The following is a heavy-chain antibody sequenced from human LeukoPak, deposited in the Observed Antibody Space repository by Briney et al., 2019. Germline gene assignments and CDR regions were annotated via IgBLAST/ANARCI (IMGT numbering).Heavy chain of an antibody. V-gene: IGHV4-61*01. CDR3: ARSLPAHYDSSGLPSLLNWFDP. CDR2: IYYSGST. D-gene: IGHD3-22*01. J-gene: IGHJ5*02. CDR1: GGSISSSSYY. Sequence: KPSETLSLTCTVSGGSISSSSYYWSWIRQPPGKGLEWIGYIYYSGSTNYNPSLKSRVTISVDTSKNQFSLKLSSVTAADTAVYYCARSLPAHYDSSGLPSLLNWFDPWGQGTLVTVSS.